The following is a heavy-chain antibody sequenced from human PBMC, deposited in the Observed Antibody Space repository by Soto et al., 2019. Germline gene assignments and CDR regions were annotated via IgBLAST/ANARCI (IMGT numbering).Heavy chain of an antibody. V-gene: IGHV4-61*01. CDR1: GCSVSSGSYY. CDR2: LYYSGST. CDR3: ARGNYYDSSGYYYVP. Sequence: QVQLQESGPGLVKPSETLSLTCTVSGCSVSSGSYYWSWIRQPPGKGLEWIGYLYYSGSTNYNPSLKSRVTISVDTSKNQCSLKLSSVTAADTAVYYCARGNYYDSSGYYYVPCCQGTLVTVSS. J-gene: IGHJ5*02. D-gene: IGHD3-22*01.